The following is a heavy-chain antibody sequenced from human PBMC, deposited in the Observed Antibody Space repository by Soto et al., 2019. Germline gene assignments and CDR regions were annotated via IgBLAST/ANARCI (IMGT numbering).Heavy chain of an antibody. CDR3: ARARADYNYMDV. J-gene: IGHJ6*03. CDR2: IWYDGSNK. Sequence: GGSLRLSCAASGFTFSSYGMHWVRQAPGKGLEWVAVIWYDGSNKYYADSVKGRFTISRDNSKNTLHLQMNSLRAEDTAVYYCARARADYNYMDVWGKGTTVTVSS. V-gene: IGHV3-33*01. CDR1: GFTFSSYG.